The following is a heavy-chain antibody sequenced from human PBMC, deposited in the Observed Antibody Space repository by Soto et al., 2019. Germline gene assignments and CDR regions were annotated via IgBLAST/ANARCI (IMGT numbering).Heavy chain of an antibody. CDR3: ARNLPNWNYALGGNDY. Sequence: ASVKVSCKASGYTFTSYGISWVRQAPGQGLEWMGWISAYNGNTNYAQKLQGRVTMTTDTSTSTAYMELRSLRSDDTAVYYCARNLPNWNYALGGNDYWGQGTLVTVSS. CDR1: GYTFTSYG. CDR2: ISAYNGNT. D-gene: IGHD1-7*01. J-gene: IGHJ4*02. V-gene: IGHV1-18*01.